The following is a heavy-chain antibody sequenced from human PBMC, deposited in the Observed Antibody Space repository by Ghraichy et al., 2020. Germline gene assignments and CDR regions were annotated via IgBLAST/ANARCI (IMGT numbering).Heavy chain of an antibody. D-gene: IGHD2-21*02. CDR2: ISGDGTVV. CDR1: GSPLRTCW. CDR3: ARKGVRRGGSDCSICGMDV. Sequence: GGSLRLSCTPSGSPLRTCWMHWVRIGPAKGLVSVAHISGDGTVVNYAASVKGRFTVSRDNAKNTVYLQMDSLRADDMGVYYCARKGVRRGGSDCSICGMDVWGQGTTVTVSS. J-gene: IGHJ6*02. V-gene: IGHV3-74*01.